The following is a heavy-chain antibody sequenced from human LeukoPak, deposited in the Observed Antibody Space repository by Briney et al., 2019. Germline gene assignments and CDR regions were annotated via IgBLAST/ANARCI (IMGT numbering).Heavy chain of an antibody. CDR2: INYSGTT. V-gene: IGHV4-59*01. CDR3: ARGGDYIFDY. CDR1: GGSISSYY. J-gene: IGHJ4*02. D-gene: IGHD4-17*01. Sequence: SETLSLTCTVSGGSISSYYWSRIRQPPGKGLERIGYINYSGTTNYNPSLKSRVTISVDTSKNQFSLKLSSVTAADTAVYYFARGGDYIFDYWGQGTLVTVSS.